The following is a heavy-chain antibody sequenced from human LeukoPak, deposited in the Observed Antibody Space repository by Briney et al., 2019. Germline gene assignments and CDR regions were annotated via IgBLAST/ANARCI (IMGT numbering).Heavy chain of an antibody. D-gene: IGHD5-12*01. CDR2: MKPNSANT. V-gene: IGHV1-8*01. CDR1: GYTFTSYD. CDR3: ARGRSTGYPYYFEY. J-gene: IGHJ4*02. Sequence: ASVKVSCKASGYTFTSYDINWVRQATGQGLEWMGWMKPNSANTGYAQKFQGRVTMTRNTSISTAYMELSSLRSEDTAVYYCARGRSTGYPYYFEYWGQGTLVTVSS.